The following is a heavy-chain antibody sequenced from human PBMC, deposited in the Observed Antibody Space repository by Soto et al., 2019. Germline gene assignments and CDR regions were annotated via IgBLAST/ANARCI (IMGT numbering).Heavy chain of an antibody. CDR1: GFTFSSYS. CDR2: ISSSSSYI. V-gene: IGHV3-21*01. J-gene: IGHJ4*02. Sequence: GGSLRLSCAASGFTFSSYSMNWVRQAPGKGLEWVSSISSSSSYIYYADSVKGRFTISRDNAKNSLYLQMNSLRAEDTAVYYCARAPLYSSSSWYFDYWGQGTLVTVSS. CDR3: ARAPLYSSSSWYFDY. D-gene: IGHD6-6*01.